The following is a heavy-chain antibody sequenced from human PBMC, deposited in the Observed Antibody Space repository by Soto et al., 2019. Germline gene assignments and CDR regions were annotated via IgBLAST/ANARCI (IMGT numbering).Heavy chain of an antibody. V-gene: IGHV3-66*01. CDR3: ARNGDSSDYRGWFDP. CDR2: IYSGGTT. Sequence: PGGSLRLSCAASGFTVGSNYVSWVRQAPGKGLEWVSVIYSGGTTYYADSVKGRFTISRDNSKNTLYLQMNSLRAEDTAVYYCARNGDSSDYRGWFDPWGQGTLVTVSS. D-gene: IGHD3-22*01. J-gene: IGHJ5*02. CDR1: GFTVGSNY.